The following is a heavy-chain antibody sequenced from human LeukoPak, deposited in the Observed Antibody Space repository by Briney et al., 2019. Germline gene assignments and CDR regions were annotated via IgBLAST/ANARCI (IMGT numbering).Heavy chain of an antibody. CDR3: ASSLPQLYYGSFDY. V-gene: IGHV1-46*01. CDR1: GYTFTSYY. J-gene: IGHJ4*02. D-gene: IGHD3-3*01. CDR2: INPSGGST. Sequence: ASLKVSCKASGYTFTSYYMHWVRQAPGQWLEWMGVINPSGGSTSYAQKFQGRVTMTRDMSTTTVYMELCSLRSEDTAVYYCASSLPQLYYGSFDYWGQGTLVTISS.